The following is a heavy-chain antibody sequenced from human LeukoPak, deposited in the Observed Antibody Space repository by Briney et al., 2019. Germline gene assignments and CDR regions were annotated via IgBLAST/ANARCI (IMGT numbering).Heavy chain of an antibody. J-gene: IGHJ4*02. CDR2: IYPGDSDT. Sequence: GESLKISCKGSGYSFTTYWIAWVRQMPGKGLEWMGIIYPGDSDTRYSPSFQGQVTISADKSISTAYLQWSSLKASDTAMYYCARQVGNAYYAAYFDYWGQGTLVTVSS. D-gene: IGHD3-16*01. CDR3: ARQVGNAYYAAYFDY. CDR1: GYSFTTYW. V-gene: IGHV5-51*01.